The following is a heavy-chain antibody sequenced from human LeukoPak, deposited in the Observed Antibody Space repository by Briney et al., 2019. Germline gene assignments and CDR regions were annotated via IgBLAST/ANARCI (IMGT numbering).Heavy chain of an antibody. V-gene: IGHV1-8*01. CDR3: AREGFLEWLLYTDYYYGMDV. Sequence: ASVKISCKASGYTFTSYDTNWVRQASGQGLEWMGWTNPNSGNTGYAQKFQGRVTMTRNTSISTAYMELSSLRSEDTAVYYCAREGFLEWLLYTDYYYGMDVWGQGTTVTVSS. CDR1: GYTFTSYD. J-gene: IGHJ6*02. CDR2: TNPNSGNT. D-gene: IGHD3-3*01.